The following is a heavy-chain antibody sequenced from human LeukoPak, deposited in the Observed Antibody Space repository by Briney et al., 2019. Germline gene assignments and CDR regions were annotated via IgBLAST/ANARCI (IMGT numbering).Heavy chain of an antibody. Sequence: GGSLRLSCAVSGFTFSSYAMSWVRQAPGKGLEWVSSISRSGGSTDYADSVKGRFTISRDNSKNTLYLQMNSLRAEDTAVYYCARGLVGATGVYSLDYWGQGTLVTVSS. CDR3: ARGLVGATGVYSLDY. CDR1: GFTFSSYA. J-gene: IGHJ4*02. V-gene: IGHV3-23*01. CDR2: ISRSGGST. D-gene: IGHD1-26*01.